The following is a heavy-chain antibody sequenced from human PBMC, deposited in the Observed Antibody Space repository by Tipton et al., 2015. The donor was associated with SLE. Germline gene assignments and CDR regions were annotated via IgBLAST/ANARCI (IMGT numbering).Heavy chain of an antibody. D-gene: IGHD1-26*01. CDR1: GFTFGDYA. CDR2: IRSKAYGGTT. V-gene: IGHV3-49*04. CDR3: TRDREWELPRLRDY. Sequence: SLRLSCTASGFTFGDYAMSWVRQAPGKGLEWVGFIRSKAYGGTTEYAASVKGRFTISRDDSKSIAYLQMNSLKTEDTAVYYCTRDREWELPRLRDYWGQGTLVTVSS. J-gene: IGHJ4*02.